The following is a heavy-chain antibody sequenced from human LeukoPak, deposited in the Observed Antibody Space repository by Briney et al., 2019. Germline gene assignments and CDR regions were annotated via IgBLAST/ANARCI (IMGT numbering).Heavy chain of an antibody. V-gene: IGHV4-34*01. D-gene: IGHD3-9*01. CDR2: ISHSGTT. CDR3: ARGYHDILTGYYNPWYFDY. J-gene: IGHJ4*02. CDR1: GGSFSAYY. Sequence: SETLSLTCAVYGGSFSAYYWNWIRQPPGRGLEWIGEISHSGTTNYNPSLKSRVTISIDTSKNQFSLKLTSVTAADTAVYYCARGYHDILTGYYNPWYFDYWGQGTLVTVSS.